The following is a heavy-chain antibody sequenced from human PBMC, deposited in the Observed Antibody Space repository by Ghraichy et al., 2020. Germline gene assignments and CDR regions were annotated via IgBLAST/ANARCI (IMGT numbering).Heavy chain of an antibody. CDR1: GGTFRSHG. CDR2: FLPMFGTT. CDR3: ARDEADSGYDFFDY. Sequence: SVKVSCKASGGTFRSHGVSWVRQAPGQGLEWMGGFLPMFGTTDYGQNFQGRVTITADESTTTAYMELSSLRSEDTAVYYCARDEADSGYDFFDYWGQGTLVTVSS. J-gene: IGHJ4*02. V-gene: IGHV1-69*13. D-gene: IGHD5-12*01.